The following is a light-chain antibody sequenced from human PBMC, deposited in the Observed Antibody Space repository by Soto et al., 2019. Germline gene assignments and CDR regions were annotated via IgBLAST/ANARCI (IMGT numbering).Light chain of an antibody. V-gene: IGKV1-39*01. CDR3: QQSYSTPLT. CDR2: AAS. Sequence: DIQMTQSPSSLSASVGDRVTITCRASQSISSYINWYQQKPGKAPKLLIYAASNLQSGVPSRFSGSGSGTDFNLTISSLQPEDFAIYYCQQSYSTPLTFGPGTKVDIK. J-gene: IGKJ3*01. CDR1: QSISSY.